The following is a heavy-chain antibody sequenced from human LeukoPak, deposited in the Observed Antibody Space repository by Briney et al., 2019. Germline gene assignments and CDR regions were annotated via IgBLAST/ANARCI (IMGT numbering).Heavy chain of an antibody. J-gene: IGHJ4*02. Sequence: GGSLRLSCAASGFTFSDYYMSWIRQAPGKGLQWVSYISSSGRTIYYAHSVKGRFTISRDNAKNSLYLQMNSLRAEDTAVYYCARDYDILTGRTIDHWGQGTLVTVSS. CDR3: ARDYDILTGRTIDH. CDR1: GFTFSDYY. D-gene: IGHD3-9*01. CDR2: ISSSGRTI. V-gene: IGHV3-11*04.